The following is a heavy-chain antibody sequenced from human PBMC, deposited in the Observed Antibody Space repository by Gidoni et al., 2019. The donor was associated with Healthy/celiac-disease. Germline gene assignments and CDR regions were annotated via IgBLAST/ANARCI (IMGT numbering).Heavy chain of an antibody. CDR1: GGSISSYY. CDR2: IYYSGST. D-gene: IGHD6-19*01. Sequence: QVQLQESGPGLVKPSETLSLTCTVSGGSISSYYWSWIRQPPGKGLEWIGYIYYSGSTNYNPSLKSRVTISVDTSKNQFSLKLSSVTAADTAVYYCARAAIAVADTHGALAFDIWGQGTMVTVSS. V-gene: IGHV4-59*01. CDR3: ARAAIAVADTHGALAFDI. J-gene: IGHJ3*02.